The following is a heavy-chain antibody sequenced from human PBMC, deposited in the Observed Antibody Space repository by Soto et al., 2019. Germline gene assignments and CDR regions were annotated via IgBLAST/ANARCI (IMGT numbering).Heavy chain of an antibody. J-gene: IGHJ4*02. CDR2: IRPYNGDT. Sequence: SVKVSCKASGYMFSSYGINWVRQAPGQGLEWMGWIRPYNGDTKYAQNLQGRVTMTTDTSTSTAYMEMRSLRSDDTAVYYCVRDLDGSGSYYTDYWGPGTLVTVSS. CDR1: GYMFSSYG. D-gene: IGHD3-10*01. CDR3: VRDLDGSGSYYTDY. V-gene: IGHV1-18*01.